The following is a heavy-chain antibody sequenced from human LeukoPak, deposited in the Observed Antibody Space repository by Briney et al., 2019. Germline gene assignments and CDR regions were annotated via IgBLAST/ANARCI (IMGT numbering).Heavy chain of an antibody. D-gene: IGHD5-12*01. J-gene: IGHJ6*02. CDR1: GGSISSYY. CDR2: IYYSGST. V-gene: IGHV4-59*08. Sequence: SETLSLTCTVSGGSISSYYWSWIRQPPGKGLEWIGYIYYSGSTNYNPSLKSRVTISVDTSKNQFSLKLSSVTAADTAVYYCARRRIVATTANYYYGMDVWGQGTTVTVSS. CDR3: ARRRIVATTANYYYGMDV.